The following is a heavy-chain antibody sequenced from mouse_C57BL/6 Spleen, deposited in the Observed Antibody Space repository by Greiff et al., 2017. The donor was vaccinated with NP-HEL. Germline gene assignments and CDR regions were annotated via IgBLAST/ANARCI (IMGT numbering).Heavy chain of an antibody. V-gene: IGHV1-69*01. CDR1: GYTFTSYW. J-gene: IGHJ3*01. CDR2: IDPSDSYT. Sequence: VQLQQPGAELVMPGASVKLSCKASGYTFTSYWMHWVKQRPGQGLEWIGEIDPSDSYTNYNQKFKGKSTLTVDKSSSTAYMQLSSLTSEDSAVYYCARAGELFAYWGQGTLVTVSA. CDR3: ARAGELFAY.